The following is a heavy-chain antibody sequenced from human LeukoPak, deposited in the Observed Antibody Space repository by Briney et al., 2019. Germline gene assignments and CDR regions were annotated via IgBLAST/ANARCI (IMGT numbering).Heavy chain of an antibody. CDR2: IIPIFGIA. CDR3: ARGGVVVTAFYFDY. CDR1: GGTFSSYA. Sequence: SVKVSCKASGGTFSSYAISWVRQAPGQGLEWMGRIIPIFGIANYAQKFQGRVTITADKSTSTAYMELSSLRPEDTAVYYCARGGVVVTAFYFDYWGQGTLVTVSS. D-gene: IGHD2-21*02. V-gene: IGHV1-69*04. J-gene: IGHJ4*02.